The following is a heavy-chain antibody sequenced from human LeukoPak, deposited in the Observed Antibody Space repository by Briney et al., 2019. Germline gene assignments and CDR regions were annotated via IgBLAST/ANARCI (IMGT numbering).Heavy chain of an antibody. CDR1: GGSISSYY. D-gene: IGHD3-3*01. Sequence: SETLSLTCSVSGGSISSYYWSWIRQPAGKGLVWIGRIYLSGTTNYNPSLKSRVTMSVDMSKNQFSLKLSSVTAADTAVYYCARVDYDFWSGYPYYFDYWGQGTLVTVSS. V-gene: IGHV4-4*07. CDR2: IYLSGTT. CDR3: ARVDYDFWSGYPYYFDY. J-gene: IGHJ4*02.